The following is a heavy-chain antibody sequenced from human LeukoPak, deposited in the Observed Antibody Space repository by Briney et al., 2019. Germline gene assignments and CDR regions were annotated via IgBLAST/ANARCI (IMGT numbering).Heavy chain of an antibody. Sequence: GGSLRLSCAASGFTFSGSAMSWVRQAPGEGLEWVSLISYSGANSYYADSVKGRFTISRDNAKNSLYLQMNSLRAEDTAVYYCAREYAGIAAAGTPFDAFDIWGQGTMVTVSS. J-gene: IGHJ3*02. V-gene: IGHV3-21*01. CDR1: GFTFSGSA. D-gene: IGHD6-13*01. CDR3: AREYAGIAAAGTPFDAFDI. CDR2: ISYSGANS.